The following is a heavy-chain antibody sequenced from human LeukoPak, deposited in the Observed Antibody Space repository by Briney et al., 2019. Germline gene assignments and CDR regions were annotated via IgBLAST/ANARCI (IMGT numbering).Heavy chain of an antibody. V-gene: IGHV5-51*01. J-gene: IGHJ4*02. CDR2: VYHDGSDT. CDR3: ARFLHGNSLDF. CDR1: GDTFRDTY. Sequence: GESLQISCRASGDTFRDTYIAWVRQMAGKGLEWMGTVYHDGSDTRYSPSFQGQVSISVDQSISTAYLQWTSLKTSDSAMYYCARFLHGNSLDFWGQGTLVTVSS. D-gene: IGHD1-7*01.